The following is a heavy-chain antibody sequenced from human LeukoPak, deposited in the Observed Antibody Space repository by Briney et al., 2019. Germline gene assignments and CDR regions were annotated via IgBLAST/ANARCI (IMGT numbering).Heavy chain of an antibody. V-gene: IGHV6-1*01. Sequence: SQTLSLTCAISGDSVSSNNGAWNWIRQSPSRGLEWLGRTYYRSKWYNDYAGSLISRITISPDTSRNQFSLQLYSVTPEDTAVYSCARDGGTTGWHTFDYWGQGTLVTVSS. CDR2: TYYRSKWYN. J-gene: IGHJ4*02. CDR3: ARDGGTTGWHTFDY. D-gene: IGHD3-9*01. CDR1: GDSVSSNNGA.